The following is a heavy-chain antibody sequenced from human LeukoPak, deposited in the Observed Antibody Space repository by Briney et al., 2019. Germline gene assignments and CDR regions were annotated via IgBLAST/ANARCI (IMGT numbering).Heavy chain of an antibody. V-gene: IGHV4-59*01. Sequence: SETLSLTCTVSGGSISSYYWSWIRQPPGKGLEWIGYIYYSGSTNYNPSPKSRVTISVDTSKNQFSLKLSSVTAADTAVYYCARAGWVRGDTNWGQGTLVTVSS. CDR1: GGSISSYY. D-gene: IGHD3-10*01. J-gene: IGHJ4*02. CDR2: IYYSGST. CDR3: ARAGWVRGDTN.